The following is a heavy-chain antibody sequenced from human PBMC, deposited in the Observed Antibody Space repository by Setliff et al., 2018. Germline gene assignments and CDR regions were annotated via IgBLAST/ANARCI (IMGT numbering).Heavy chain of an antibody. D-gene: IGHD3-16*01. J-gene: IGHJ1*01. Sequence: ASVRVSCKASGYIFTNYVIQWGRQAPGQGLEWMGWINVANGNTRYSQKLQGRVTITMDTPATTVYMEVTSLRSEDTAVYYCARGGSLRLSCAASGFTFDDFGMHW. CDR3: ARGGSLRLSCAASGFTFDDFGMH. CDR2: INVANGNT. V-gene: IGHV1-3*01. CDR1: GYIFTNYV.